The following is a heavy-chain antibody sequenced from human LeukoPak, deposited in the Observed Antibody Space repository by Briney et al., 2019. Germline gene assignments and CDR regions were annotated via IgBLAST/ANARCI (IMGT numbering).Heavy chain of an antibody. J-gene: IGHJ5*02. CDR2: IDKKDKGYATAT. Sequence: PGGSLRLSCAASGFTFSGSAIHWVRQSSGEGLEWVGQIDKKDKGYATATAYAASVKGRFTTSRDDSINTAYLQMKSLKTEDTALCTRDSGTYNWFDPWGQGTLVTVSS. V-gene: IGHV3-73*01. CDR3: DSGTYNWFDP. D-gene: IGHD1-26*01. CDR1: GFTFSGSA.